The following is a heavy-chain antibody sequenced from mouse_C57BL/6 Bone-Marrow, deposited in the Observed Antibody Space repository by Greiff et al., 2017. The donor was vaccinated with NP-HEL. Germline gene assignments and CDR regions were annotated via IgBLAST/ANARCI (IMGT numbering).Heavy chain of an antibody. CDR2: IFPGGGST. CDR1: GYTFTDYY. Sequence: QVQLQQSGPELVKPGASVKISCKASGYTFTDYYINWVKQRPGQGLEWIGWIFPGGGSTYYNEKLKGKATLTVDKSSSTAYMLLSSLTSEDSAVYFCAKGGYDGHWYFDVWGTGTTVTVSS. D-gene: IGHD2-3*01. CDR3: AKGGYDGHWYFDV. V-gene: IGHV1-75*01. J-gene: IGHJ1*03.